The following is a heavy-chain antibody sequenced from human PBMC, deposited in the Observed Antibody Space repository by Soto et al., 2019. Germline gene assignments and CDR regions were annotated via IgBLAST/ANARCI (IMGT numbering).Heavy chain of an antibody. Sequence: ASVKVSCKASGYTFTSYGISWVRQAPGQGLEWMGWISAYNGNTNYAQKLQGRVTMTTDTSTSTAYMELRSLRSDDTAVYYCARDYYYFWSGYYKWGGSNYYGMDVWGQGTTVTVSS. CDR2: ISAYNGNT. D-gene: IGHD3-3*01. J-gene: IGHJ6*02. CDR3: ARDYYYFWSGYYKWGGSNYYGMDV. V-gene: IGHV1-18*01. CDR1: GYTFTSYG.